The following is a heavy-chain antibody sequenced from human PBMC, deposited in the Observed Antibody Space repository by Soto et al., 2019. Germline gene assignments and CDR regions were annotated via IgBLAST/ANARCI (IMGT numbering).Heavy chain of an antibody. D-gene: IGHD3-22*01. Sequence: SETLSLTCAVSGGSISSSNWWSWVRQPPGKGLEWIGEIYHSGSTNYNPSLKSRVTISVDKSKNQFSLKLSSVTAADTAMYYCIRGGHHGYSFDYWGRGTQVTVSS. CDR1: GGSISSSNW. CDR3: IRGGHHGYSFDY. CDR2: IYHSGST. V-gene: IGHV4-4*02. J-gene: IGHJ4*02.